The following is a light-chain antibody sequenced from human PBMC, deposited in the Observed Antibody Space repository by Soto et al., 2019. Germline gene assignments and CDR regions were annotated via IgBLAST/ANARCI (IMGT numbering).Light chain of an antibody. J-gene: IGKJ4*01. CDR1: QSISSY. Sequence: DIHVTHSPSSLSASVVDRVTTTCRASQSISSYLNWYQQKPGKAPKLLIYAASSLQSGVPSRFSGSGSGTDFTLTISSLQPEDFATYYCQQSYSTPLTFGGGTKVDIK. CDR2: AAS. V-gene: IGKV1-39*01. CDR3: QQSYSTPLT.